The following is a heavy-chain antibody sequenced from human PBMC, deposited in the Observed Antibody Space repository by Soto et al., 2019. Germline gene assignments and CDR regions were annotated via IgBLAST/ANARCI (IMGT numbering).Heavy chain of an antibody. Sequence: ASVKVSCKASGYTFTYYAMHWVRQAPGQRLEWIGWISPGNGNTKYSQKFQGRVTITRDTLSLQMNSLRVEDSAVYYCVPRKGDPFTWGPGTLVTVSS. D-gene: IGHD3-16*01. CDR3: VPRKGDPFT. CDR1: GYTFTYYA. J-gene: IGHJ4*02. V-gene: IGHV1-3*01. CDR2: ISPGNGNT.